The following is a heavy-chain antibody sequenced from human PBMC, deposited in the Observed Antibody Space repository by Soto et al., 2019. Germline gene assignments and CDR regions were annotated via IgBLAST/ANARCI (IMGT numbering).Heavy chain of an antibody. CDR3: ARDTVTRISYYGMDV. J-gene: IGHJ6*02. V-gene: IGHV1-69*13. D-gene: IGHD4-4*01. CDR1: GGTFSSYA. CDR2: IIPIFGTA. Sequence: ASVKVSCKASGGTFSSYAISWVRQAPGQGLEWMGGIIPIFGTANYAQKFQGRVTITADESTSTAYMELSSLRSEDTAVYYCARDTVTRISYYGMDVWGQGTTVTVSS.